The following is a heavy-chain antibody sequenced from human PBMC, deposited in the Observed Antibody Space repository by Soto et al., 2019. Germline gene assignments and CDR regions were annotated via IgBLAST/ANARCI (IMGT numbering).Heavy chain of an antibody. J-gene: IGHJ4*02. CDR2: LSAGGGTT. Sequence: EVQLLESGGGLVQPGGSLRLSCAASGFTFSSFAMSWVRKAPGKGLEWVSTLSAGGGTTYYADSVRGRFTISRDNSKNTLYLQMSSLRAEDTAVYYCAKRRIYSSSWWDFDYWGQGTLVTVSS. V-gene: IGHV3-23*01. CDR1: GFTFSSFA. CDR3: AKRRIYSSSWWDFDY. D-gene: IGHD6-13*01.